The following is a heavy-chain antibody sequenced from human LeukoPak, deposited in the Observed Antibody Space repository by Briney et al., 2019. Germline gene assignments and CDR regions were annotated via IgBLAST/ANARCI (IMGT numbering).Heavy chain of an antibody. CDR2: IIPIFGTA. V-gene: IGHV1-69*13. Sequence: SVKVSCKASGGTFSSYAISWVRQAPGQGLEWMGGIIPIFGTANYAQKFQGRVTITADESTSTAYMELSSLRSEDTAVYYCARGGSGYYRFDYWGQGTLVTVSS. J-gene: IGHJ4*02. CDR3: ARGGSGYYRFDY. CDR1: GGTFSSYA. D-gene: IGHD3-22*01.